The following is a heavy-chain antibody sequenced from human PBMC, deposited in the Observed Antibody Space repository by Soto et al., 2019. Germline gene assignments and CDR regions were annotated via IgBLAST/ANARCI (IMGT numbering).Heavy chain of an antibody. CDR3: ASGIQLCLPHYYYGMDV. V-gene: IGHV1-3*01. CDR1: GYTFTSYA. CDR2: INAGNGNT. D-gene: IGHD5-18*01. J-gene: IGHJ6*04. Sequence: QVQLVQSGAEVKKPGASVKVSCKASGYTFTSYAMHWVHQAPGQRLEWMGWINAGNGNTKYSQKFQGRVTITRDTSASTAYMELSSLRSEDTAVYYCASGIQLCLPHYYYGMDVGGKGTTVTVSS.